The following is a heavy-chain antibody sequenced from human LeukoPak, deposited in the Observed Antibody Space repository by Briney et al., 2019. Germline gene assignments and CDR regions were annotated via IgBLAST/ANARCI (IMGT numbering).Heavy chain of an antibody. CDR1: GGSFSGNY. CDR2: SSPTGDIT. J-gene: IGHJ4*02. V-gene: IGHV4-34*01. Sequence: SETLSLTCAVYGGSFSGNYWTLIRPTPGRGLEWIGESSPTGDITGYNPSLKGRATISVDSSKNQFSLKLTSVTAADTGVYYCARVPDFIARPCDSWGPGTLVTVSS. D-gene: IGHD2-21*01. CDR3: ARVPDFIARPCDS.